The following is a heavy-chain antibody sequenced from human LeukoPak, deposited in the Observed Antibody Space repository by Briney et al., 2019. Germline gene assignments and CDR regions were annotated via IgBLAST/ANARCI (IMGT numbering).Heavy chain of an antibody. CDR3: ARSRHSYDSSGFPHY. CDR1: GFTFSSYN. J-gene: IGHJ4*02. V-gene: IGHV3-21*04. Sequence: GGSLRLSCAASGFTFSSYNMNWVRQAPGKGPEWVSSITSSSSYIYYADSVKGRFTISRDNAKNSLYLQMNSLRAEDTALYYCARSRHSYDSSGFPHYWGQGTLVTVSS. D-gene: IGHD3-22*01. CDR2: ITSSSSYI.